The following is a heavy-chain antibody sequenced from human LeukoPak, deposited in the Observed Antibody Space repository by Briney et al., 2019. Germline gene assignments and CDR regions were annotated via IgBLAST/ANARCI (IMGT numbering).Heavy chain of an antibody. CDR3: ARQRGYYFDY. CDR1: GGFISSYY. CDR2: VAYSGST. J-gene: IGHJ4*02. V-gene: IGHV4-59*08. D-gene: IGHD3-10*01. Sequence: SETLTLTCTVSGGFISSYYWIWIRQPPGKGLEWIGYVAYSGSTDYTPSLTRRVTISVVKSKNQFSLKMTSVNAADTVVYYCARQRGYYFDYWGQGILVTVSS.